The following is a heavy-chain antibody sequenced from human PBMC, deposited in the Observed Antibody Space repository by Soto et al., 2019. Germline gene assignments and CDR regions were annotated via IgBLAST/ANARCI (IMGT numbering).Heavy chain of an antibody. J-gene: IGHJ4*02. CDR2: ISYDGSNK. D-gene: IGHD3-22*01. CDR3: AKGYYDSSGYSLDY. CDR1: GFTFSSYG. V-gene: IGHV3-30*18. Sequence: VQLVESGGGVVQPGRSLRLSCAASGFTFSSYGMHWVRQAPGKGLEWVAVISYDGSNKYYADSVKGRFTISRDNSKNTLYLQMNSLRAEDTAVYYCAKGYYDSSGYSLDYWGQGTLVTVSS.